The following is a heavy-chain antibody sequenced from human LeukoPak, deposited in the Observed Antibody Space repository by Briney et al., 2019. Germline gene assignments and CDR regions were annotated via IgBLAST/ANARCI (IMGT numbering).Heavy chain of an antibody. Sequence: GRSLRLSCTASGFTFGDYAMTWVRQAPGKGLEWVSAISGSGGSTYYADSVKGRFTISRDNSKNTLYLQMNSLRAEDTAVYYCAKDRGRSGEFRFDPWGQGTLVTVSS. CDR1: GFTFGDYA. J-gene: IGHJ5*02. D-gene: IGHD6-25*01. CDR3: AKDRGRSGEFRFDP. V-gene: IGHV3-23*01. CDR2: ISGSGGST.